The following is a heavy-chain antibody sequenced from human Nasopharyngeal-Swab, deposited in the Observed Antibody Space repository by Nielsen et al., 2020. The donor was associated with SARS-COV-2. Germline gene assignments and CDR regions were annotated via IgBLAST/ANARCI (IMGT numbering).Heavy chain of an antibody. Sequence: GESLKISCAASGFTFSSYDMHWVRQVTVKGLEWVSSIGTEGYTHYPDSVKGRFTISRENAKSSLYLQMNIVRAEDTGVYYCARARGINLGLGVVGDMDVWGKGTTVTVSS. J-gene: IGHJ6*03. CDR2: IGTEGYT. CDR1: GFTFSSYD. CDR3: ARARGINLGLGVVGDMDV. D-gene: IGHD3-3*01. V-gene: IGHV3-13*01.